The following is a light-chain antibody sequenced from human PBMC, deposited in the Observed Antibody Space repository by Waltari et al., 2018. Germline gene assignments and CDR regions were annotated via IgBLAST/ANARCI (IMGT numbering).Light chain of an antibody. V-gene: IGKV1-12*01. CDR2: AAS. CDR3: QQTNNFPRT. Sequence: DIQLTQSPSSVSASGGDSGTITWRASQGLSTWLAWYQQKPGKAPNLLIYAASNLQSGVPSRFSGSGSCTDFTLTISSLQPEDFATYYCQQTNNFPRTFGQGTKVDI. CDR1: QGLSTW. J-gene: IGKJ1*01.